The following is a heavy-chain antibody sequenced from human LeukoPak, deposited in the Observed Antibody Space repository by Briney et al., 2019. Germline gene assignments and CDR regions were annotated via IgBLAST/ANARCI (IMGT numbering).Heavy chain of an antibody. CDR3: ARDGDSGSFGAFDI. CDR2: IYHSGST. CDR1: GGSISSGGYS. D-gene: IGHD1-26*01. Sequence: SQTLSLTCAVSGGSISSGGYSWSWIRQPPGTGLEWIGYIYHSGSTYYNPSLKSRVTISVDRSKNQFSLKLSSVTAADTAVYYCARDGDSGSFGAFDIWGQGTMVTVSS. J-gene: IGHJ3*02. V-gene: IGHV4-30-2*01.